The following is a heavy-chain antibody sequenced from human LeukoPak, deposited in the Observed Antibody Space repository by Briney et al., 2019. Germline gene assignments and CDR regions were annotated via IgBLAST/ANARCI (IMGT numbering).Heavy chain of an antibody. V-gene: IGHV3-30*04. Sequence: GRSLRLSCAASGFTFSSYAMHWVRQAPGKGLEWVAVISYDGSNKYYADSVEGRFTISRDNSKNTLYLQMNSLRAEDTAVYYCARDLVRGPIPWGQGTLVTVSS. J-gene: IGHJ5*02. CDR1: GFTFSSYA. CDR2: ISYDGSNK. CDR3: ARDLVRGPIP. D-gene: IGHD3-10*01.